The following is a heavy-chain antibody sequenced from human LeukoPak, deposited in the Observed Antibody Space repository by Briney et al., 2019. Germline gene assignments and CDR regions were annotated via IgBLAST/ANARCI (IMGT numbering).Heavy chain of an antibody. CDR1: GFTFSSYS. Sequence: GGSLRLSCAASGFTFSSYSMNWVRQAPGKGLEWVSSISSSSSYIYYADSVKGRFTISRDNAKNSLYLQMNSLRAEDTAVYYCARDGDYYDSSGYHPFDYWGQGTLVTVSS. J-gene: IGHJ4*02. CDR3: ARDGDYYDSSGYHPFDY. V-gene: IGHV3-21*01. CDR2: ISSSSSYI. D-gene: IGHD3-22*01.